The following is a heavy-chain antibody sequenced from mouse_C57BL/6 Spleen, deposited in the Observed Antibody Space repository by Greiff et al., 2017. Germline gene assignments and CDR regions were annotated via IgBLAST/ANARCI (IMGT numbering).Heavy chain of an antibody. Sequence: EVKLVESGGDLVKPGGSLKLSCAASGFTFSSYGMSWVRQTPDKRLEWVATISSGGSYTYYPDRVKGRFTISRDNAKNTLYLQMSSLKSEDTAMYYCARHPYDYDDVNWYFDVWGTGTTVTVSS. D-gene: IGHD2-4*01. V-gene: IGHV5-6*01. CDR2: ISSGGSYT. CDR1: GFTFSSYG. CDR3: ARHPYDYDDVNWYFDV. J-gene: IGHJ1*03.